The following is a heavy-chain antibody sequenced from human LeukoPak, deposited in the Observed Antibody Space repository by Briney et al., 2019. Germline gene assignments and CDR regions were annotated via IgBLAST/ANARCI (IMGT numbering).Heavy chain of an antibody. CDR1: GFTFDDYW. CDR3: AKDSAFYYIDV. J-gene: IGHJ6*03. D-gene: IGHD3-10*01. Sequence: PGGSLRLSCGASGFTFDDYWMSWVRQAPGQGLEWVANINQDGSEKYYLDSAKGRFTISRDNSKNTLYLQMNSLKGDDTAVYYCAKDSAFYYIDVWGKGTTVIISS. CDR2: INQDGSEK. V-gene: IGHV3-7*01.